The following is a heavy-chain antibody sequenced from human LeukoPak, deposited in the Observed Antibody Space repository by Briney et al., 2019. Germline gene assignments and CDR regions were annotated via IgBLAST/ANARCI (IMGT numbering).Heavy chain of an antibody. D-gene: IGHD1-1*01. Sequence: PSETLSLTCTVSGGSISSYYWSWIRQPPGKGLEWIGYIYYSGSTNYNPSLKRRVTISVDTSKNQFSLKLSSVTAADTAVYYCARVPGHDAFDIWGQGTMVTVSS. V-gene: IGHV4-59*01. CDR3: ARVPGHDAFDI. J-gene: IGHJ3*02. CDR2: IYYSGST. CDR1: GGSISSYY.